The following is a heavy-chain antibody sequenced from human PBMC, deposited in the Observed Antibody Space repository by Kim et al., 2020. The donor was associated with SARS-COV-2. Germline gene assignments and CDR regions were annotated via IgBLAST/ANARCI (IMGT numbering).Heavy chain of an antibody. CDR2: IYPGDSDT. CDR1: GYSFTSYW. J-gene: IGHJ4*02. Sequence: GESLKISCKGSGYSFTSYWIGWVRQMPGKGLEWLGIIYPGDSDTRYSPSFQGQVTISADKSISTAYLQWSSLKASDTAMYYCARSLFTYGDYVRDFDYWGQGTLVTVSS. D-gene: IGHD4-17*01. V-gene: IGHV5-51*01. CDR3: ARSLFTYGDYVRDFDY.